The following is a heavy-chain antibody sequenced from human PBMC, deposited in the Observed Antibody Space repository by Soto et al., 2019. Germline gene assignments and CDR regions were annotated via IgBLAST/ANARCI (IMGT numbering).Heavy chain of an antibody. D-gene: IGHD3-10*01. CDR2: ISGYNGNT. V-gene: IGHV1-18*01. J-gene: IGHJ2*01. CDR3: ARERGWYFDP. Sequence: QVQVVQSGAEVKKPGASVKVSCKASGYTFTSYAISWVRQAPGQGLEWMGWISGYNGNTNYAQNFKYRVIMTTDTSTTTAYMELRSLTSDDTAVYYCARERGWYFDPWGRGTLVTVSS. CDR1: GYTFTSYA.